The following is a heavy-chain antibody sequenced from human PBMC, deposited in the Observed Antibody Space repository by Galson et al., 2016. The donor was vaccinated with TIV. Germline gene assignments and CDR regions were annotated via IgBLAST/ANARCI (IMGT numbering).Heavy chain of an antibody. CDR3: ARLGPSSVFDN. CDR2: ITEDGSEK. V-gene: IGHV3-7*01. Sequence: LRLSCAGSGFPFRDYWMTWVRQAPGKGLEWVASITEDGSEKRYLDSVKGRFAFSRDNAKNSLYLQMRSLRAEDTAVYYCARLGPSSVFDNWGQGALVTVSS. CDR1: GFPFRDYW. J-gene: IGHJ4*02.